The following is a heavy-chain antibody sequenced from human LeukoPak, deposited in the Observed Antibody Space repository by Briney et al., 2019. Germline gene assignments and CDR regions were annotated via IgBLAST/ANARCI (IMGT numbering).Heavy chain of an antibody. J-gene: IGHJ5*02. CDR3: ARYTSSSYLFDP. CDR2: IYYSGST. CDR1: GGSISSYY. V-gene: IGHV4-59*01. Sequence: PSETLSLTCTVSGGSISSYYWSWIRQPPGKGLEWIGYIYYSGSTNYNPSLKSRVTISIDTSKNQFSLELSSVTAADTAVYYCARYTSSSYLFDPWGQGTLVTVSS. D-gene: IGHD6-13*01.